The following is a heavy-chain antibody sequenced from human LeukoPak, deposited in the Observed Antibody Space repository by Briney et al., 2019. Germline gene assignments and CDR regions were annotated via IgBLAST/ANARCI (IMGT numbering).Heavy chain of an antibody. Sequence: PGRSLRLSCAASGLTFGSYAMHWVRQAPGKGLEWVAVMSFVGSSKYYADSVKGRFTISRDNSKNTPYLQRNSLRAEDTAMYSCATELRIAAAGFDAFDIWGQGTMVTVSS. CDR2: MSFVGSSK. CDR3: ATELRIAAAGFDAFDI. J-gene: IGHJ3*02. D-gene: IGHD6-13*01. CDR1: GLTFGSYA. V-gene: IGHV3-30*03.